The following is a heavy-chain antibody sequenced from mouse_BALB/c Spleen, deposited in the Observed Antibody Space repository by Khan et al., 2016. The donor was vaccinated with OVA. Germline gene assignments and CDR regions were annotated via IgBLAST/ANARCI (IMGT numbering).Heavy chain of an antibody. Sequence: EVELVESGGDLVKPGGSLKLSCAASGFTFSGYSMSWVRQSPDKRLEWVATISSGGDYTYYPDSVKGRFNISRENAKNTLYLQMSNLKSEDTAMYYCASHLTGSFAYWGQGTLVTVSA. J-gene: IGHJ3*01. CDR1: GFTFSGYS. CDR3: ASHLTGSFAY. D-gene: IGHD4-1*01. CDR2: ISSGGDYT. V-gene: IGHV5-6*01.